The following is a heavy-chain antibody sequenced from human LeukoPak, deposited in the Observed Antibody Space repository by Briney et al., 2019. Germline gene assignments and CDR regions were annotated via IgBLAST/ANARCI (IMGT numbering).Heavy chain of an antibody. V-gene: IGHV3-23*01. CDR1: GFTFSSYD. CDR2: ISGRGAYT. D-gene: IGHD1-26*01. J-gene: IGHJ4*02. Sequence: GGSLRLSCAASGFTFSSYDLSWVRQAPGKGLEWVSVISGRGAYTYYADSVKGRFTISRDNSKNTLYLQMNSLRAEDTAVYYCAKDHRSGLVDVFDYWGQGTLVTVSS. CDR3: AKDHRSGLVDVFDY.